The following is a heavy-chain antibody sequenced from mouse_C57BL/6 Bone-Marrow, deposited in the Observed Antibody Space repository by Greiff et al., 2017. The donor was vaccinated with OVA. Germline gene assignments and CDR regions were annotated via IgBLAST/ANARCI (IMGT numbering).Heavy chain of an antibody. CDR2: IYPGDGDT. D-gene: IGHD1-1*01. V-gene: IGHV1-80*01. Sequence: VHLVESGAELVKPGASVKISCKASGYAFSSYWMNWVKQRPGKGLEWIGQIYPGDGDTNYNGKFKGKATLTADKSSSTAYMQLSSLTSEDSAVYFCARRAYYGRDFDYWGQGTTLTVSS. CDR1: GYAFSSYW. CDR3: ARRAYYGRDFDY. J-gene: IGHJ2*01.